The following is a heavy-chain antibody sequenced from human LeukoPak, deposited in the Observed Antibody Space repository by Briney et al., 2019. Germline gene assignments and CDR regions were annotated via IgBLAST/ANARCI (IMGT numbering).Heavy chain of an antibody. CDR1: GFTFSSYA. D-gene: IGHD3-3*01. Sequence: GGSLRLSCAASGFTFSSYAMSWVRQAPGKGLEWVSAISGSGGSTYYADSVKGRFTISRDNSKNTLYLQMNSLRAEDTAVYYCAKDRGIYDFWSGYYRYFDYWGQGTLVAVSS. J-gene: IGHJ4*02. CDR2: ISGSGGST. CDR3: AKDRGIYDFWSGYYRYFDY. V-gene: IGHV3-23*01.